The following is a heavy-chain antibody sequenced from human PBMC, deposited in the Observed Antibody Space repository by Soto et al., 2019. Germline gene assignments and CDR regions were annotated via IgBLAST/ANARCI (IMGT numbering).Heavy chain of an antibody. V-gene: IGHV3-23*01. CDR2: ISGSGGST. CDR1: GFTFSSYA. J-gene: IGHJ4*02. D-gene: IGHD3-9*01. CDR3: AKDWYYDIVTGYFGGGY. Sequence: EVQLLESGGGLVQPGGSLRLSCAASGFTFSSYAMSWVRQAPGKGLEWVSAISGSGGSTYYADSVKGRFTISRDNSKNTLYLQMNSLRAEDTAVYYCAKDWYYDIVTGYFGGGYWGQGTLVTVSS.